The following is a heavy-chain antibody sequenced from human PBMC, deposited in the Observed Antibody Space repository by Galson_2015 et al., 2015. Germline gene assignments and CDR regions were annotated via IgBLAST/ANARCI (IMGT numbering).Heavy chain of an antibody. D-gene: IGHD2-2*01. J-gene: IGHJ4*02. V-gene: IGHV6-1*01. CDR3: ARDTRWSFDY. CDR1: GDSVSNNIAS. CDR2: TNCRSKWST. Sequence: CGISGDSVSNNIASWNWIRQSPSRGLEWLGRTNCRSKWSTNYAESVKSRITINPDTSKNQFSLQLNSVTPEDTAVYYCARDTRWSFDYLGQGALVTVSS.